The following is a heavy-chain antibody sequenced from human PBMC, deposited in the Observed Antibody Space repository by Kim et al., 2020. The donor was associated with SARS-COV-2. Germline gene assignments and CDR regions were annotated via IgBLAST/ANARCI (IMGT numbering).Heavy chain of an antibody. J-gene: IGHJ6*02. D-gene: IGHD6-19*01. V-gene: IGHV3-23*01. Sequence: KGRFTIASDNSKNTLYLQMNSLRAEDTAVYYCAPRPQWLVQMDYYYYGMDVWGQGTTVTVSS. CDR3: APRPQWLVQMDYYYYGMDV.